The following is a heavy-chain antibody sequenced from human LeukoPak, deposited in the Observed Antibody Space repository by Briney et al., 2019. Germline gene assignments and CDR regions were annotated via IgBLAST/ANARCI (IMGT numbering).Heavy chain of an antibody. J-gene: IGHJ4*02. V-gene: IGHV3-7*04. CDR1: GFTFSSYW. CDR2: IKEDGSEK. CDR3: ARLRAGDYFDY. D-gene: IGHD6-19*01. Sequence: GGSLRLSCAASGFTFSSYWMSWVRQAPGKGLEWVANIKEDGSEKYYVGSVKGRLTISRDTAKSSLYLQMNSLRAEDTAVYYCARLRAGDYFDYWGQGTLVTVSS.